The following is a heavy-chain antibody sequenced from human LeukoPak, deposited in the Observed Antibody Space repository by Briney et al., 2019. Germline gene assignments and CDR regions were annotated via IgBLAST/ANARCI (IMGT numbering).Heavy chain of an antibody. CDR1: GFTFSSYA. D-gene: IGHD6-19*01. J-gene: IGHJ4*02. Sequence: GGSLRLSCAASGFTFSSYAMHWVRQAPGKGLEWVAVISYDGSNKYYADSVKGRFTISRDNSKNTLYLQMNSLRAEDTAVYYCARDTPSVAGYYFDYWGQGILVTVSS. CDR2: ISYDGSNK. CDR3: ARDTPSVAGYYFDY. V-gene: IGHV3-30-3*01.